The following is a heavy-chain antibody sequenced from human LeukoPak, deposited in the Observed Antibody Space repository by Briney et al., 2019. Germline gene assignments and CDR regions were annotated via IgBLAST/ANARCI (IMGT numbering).Heavy chain of an antibody. CDR2: MNPHSGNT. V-gene: IGHV1-8*01. CDR3: ARGLGNSRGLNF. Sequence: ASVKVSCKASGYTFTSYDINWVRQATGQGLEWMGWMNPHSGNTGYAQKFQGRVAMTRNTSISTAYMDLSSLTSEDTAVYYCARGLGNSRGLNFWGQGTLVTVSS. CDR1: GYTFTSYD. J-gene: IGHJ4*02. D-gene: IGHD7-27*01.